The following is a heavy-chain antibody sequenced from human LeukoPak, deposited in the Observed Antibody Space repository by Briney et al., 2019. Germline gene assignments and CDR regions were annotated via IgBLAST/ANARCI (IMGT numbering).Heavy chain of an antibody. Sequence: ASVKVSCKASGGTFSSYTISWVRQAPGQGLEWMGRIIPILGIANYAQKFQRRVTITADKSTSTAYMELSSLRSEDTAVYYCATTLGGSYSSGWYYYWGQGTLVTVSS. V-gene: IGHV1-69*02. CDR1: GGTFSSYT. D-gene: IGHD6-19*01. J-gene: IGHJ4*02. CDR3: ATTLGGSYSSGWYYY. CDR2: IIPILGIA.